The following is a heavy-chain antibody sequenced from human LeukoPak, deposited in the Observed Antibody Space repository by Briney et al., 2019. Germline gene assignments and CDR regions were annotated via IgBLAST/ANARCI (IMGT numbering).Heavy chain of an antibody. CDR3: ARATPGVNSFDSSGIDY. D-gene: IGHD3-22*01. CDR1: GFTFSSYA. Sequence: GGSLRLSCAASGFTFSSYAMHWVRQAPGKGLEWVAVISYDGSNKYYADSVKGRFTISRDNSKDTLYLQMNSLRAEDTAVYFCARATPGVNSFDSSGIDYWAQGTLVTVSS. J-gene: IGHJ4*02. V-gene: IGHV3-30-3*01. CDR2: ISYDGSNK.